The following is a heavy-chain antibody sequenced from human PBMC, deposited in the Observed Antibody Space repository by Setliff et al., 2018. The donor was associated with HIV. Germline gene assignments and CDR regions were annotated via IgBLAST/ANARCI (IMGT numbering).Heavy chain of an antibody. V-gene: IGHV4-4*07. CDR2: VFPSGGT. J-gene: IGHJ4*02. Sequence: SETLSLTCTVSGDSIAASHWNWIRQASGRRLEWIGRVFPSGGTRYSPSFESRVTMSVDPSSRQFSLHLRSVTAADTAVYYCASTRIRLIRGAVISNLRTPYFDYWGPGSLVTVSS. CDR3: ASTRIRLIRGAVISNLRTPYFDY. CDR1: GDSIAASH. D-gene: IGHD3-10*01.